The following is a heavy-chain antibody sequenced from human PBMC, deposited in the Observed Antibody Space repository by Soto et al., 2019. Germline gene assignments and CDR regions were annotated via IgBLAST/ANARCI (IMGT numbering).Heavy chain of an antibody. V-gene: IGHV3-72*01. CDR1: GFTFSDHY. CDR2: SKSKADSYTT. J-gene: IGHJ4*02. CDR3: TVWGSGNDFGAA. Sequence: EVQLVESGGGLVQPGGSLRLSCAASGFTFSDHYMDWVRQAPGKGLEWVGRSKSKADSYTTEYAASVKGRFTISRDGSKNLLFLQMNSLKTEDTALYYCTVWGSGNDFGAAWGQGILVTVSS. D-gene: IGHD3-10*01.